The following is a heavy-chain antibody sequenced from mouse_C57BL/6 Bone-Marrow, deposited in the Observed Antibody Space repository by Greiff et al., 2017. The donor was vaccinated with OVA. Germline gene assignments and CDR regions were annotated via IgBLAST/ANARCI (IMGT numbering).Heavy chain of an antibody. J-gene: IGHJ2*01. Sequence: QVQLQQPGAELVRPGTSVKLSCKASGYIFTSYWMHWVKQRPGQGLEWIGVIDPSDSYTNYNQKFKGKATLTVDTSSSTAYMQLSSLTSEDSAVYYCARGYDGYLYWGQGTTLTVSS. CDR1: GYIFTSYW. D-gene: IGHD2-3*01. CDR2: IDPSDSYT. V-gene: IGHV1-59*01. CDR3: ARGYDGYLY.